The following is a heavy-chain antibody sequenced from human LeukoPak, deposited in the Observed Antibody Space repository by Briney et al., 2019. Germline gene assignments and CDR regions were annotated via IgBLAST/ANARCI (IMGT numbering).Heavy chain of an antibody. J-gene: IGHJ5*02. Sequence: GGSLRLSCTASGFTFGDYAMSWFRQAPGKGLEWVSSISSSSSYIYYADSVKGRFTISRDNAKNSLYLQMNSLRAEDTAVYYCARHTVTTFSDWFDPWGQGTLVTVSS. CDR1: GFTFGDYA. CDR2: ISSSSSYI. CDR3: ARHTVTTFSDWFDP. D-gene: IGHD4-17*01. V-gene: IGHV3-21*01.